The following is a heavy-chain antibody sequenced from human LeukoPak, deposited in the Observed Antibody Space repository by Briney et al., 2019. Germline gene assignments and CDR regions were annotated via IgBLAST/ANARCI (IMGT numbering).Heavy chain of an antibody. CDR1: DGSMGTYY. Sequence: SETLSLTCSVSDGSMGTYYWGWIRQPPGKGLEWIGYIYYSGSTTYNPSLKSRVTVSVDASKNQFSLKLTSMTAADTAVYYCARGRLGRQHASFFDSWGQGTLVTVSS. CDR2: IYYSGST. V-gene: IGHV4-59*08. CDR3: ARGRLGRQHASFFDS. D-gene: IGHD2-2*01. J-gene: IGHJ4*02.